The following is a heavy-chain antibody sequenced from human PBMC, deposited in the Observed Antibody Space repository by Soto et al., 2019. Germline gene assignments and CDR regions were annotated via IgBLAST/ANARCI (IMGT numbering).Heavy chain of an antibody. V-gene: IGHV4-61*01. J-gene: IGHJ4*02. Sequence: PSETLSLTCTVSGGSVSSGSYYWSWIRQPPGKGLEWIGYIYYSGSTNYNPSLKSRVTISVDTSKNQFSLKLSSVTAADTAVYYCAREGSSSSDYWGQGTLVTVSS. D-gene: IGHD6-6*01. CDR3: AREGSSSSDY. CDR2: IYYSGST. CDR1: GGSVSSGSYY.